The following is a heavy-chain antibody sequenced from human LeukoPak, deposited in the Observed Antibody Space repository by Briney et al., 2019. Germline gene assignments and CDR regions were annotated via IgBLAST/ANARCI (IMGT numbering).Heavy chain of an antibody. CDR1: GFTFSSYA. Sequence: GGSLRLSCAASGFTFSSYAMHWVRQAPGKGLEYVSAISSNGGSTYYANSVKGRFTISRDNSKNTLYLQMGSLRAEDMAVYYCARSRGSNYYDSSGYGYYYGMDVWGQGTTVTVSS. CDR3: ARSRGSNYYDSSGYGYYYGMDV. J-gene: IGHJ6*02. CDR2: ISSNGGST. D-gene: IGHD3-22*01. V-gene: IGHV3-64*01.